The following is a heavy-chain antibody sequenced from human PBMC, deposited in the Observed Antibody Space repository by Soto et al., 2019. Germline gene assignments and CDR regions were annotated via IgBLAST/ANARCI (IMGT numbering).Heavy chain of an antibody. CDR2: IGASGDIT. V-gene: IGHV3-23*01. CDR3: AKDDFTDRGDDYFDY. J-gene: IGHJ4*02. CDR1: GFSFTNFA. Sequence: GSLRLSCAASGFSFTNFAMSWVRQAPGKGLEWVAGIGASGDITWYADSVKGRLSISRDNSKNTLYLQLNSLRFEDTAVYYCAKDDFTDRGDDYFDYWGPGTLVT. D-gene: IGHD2-21*02.